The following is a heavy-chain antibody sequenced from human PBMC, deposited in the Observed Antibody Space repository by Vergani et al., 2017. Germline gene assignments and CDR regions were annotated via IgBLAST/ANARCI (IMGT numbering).Heavy chain of an antibody. V-gene: IGHV3-49*04. CDR2: IRSKAYGGTT. D-gene: IGHD5-18*01. J-gene: IGHJ6*02. CDR3: TRAAMARGMDV. CDR1: GGSISSGDYA. Sequence: VQLQESGPGLVKPSQTLSLTCTVSGGSISSGDYAMSWVRQAPGKGLEWVGFIRSKAYGGTTEYAASVKGRFTISRDDSKSIAYLQMNSLKTEDTAVYYCTRAAMARGMDVWGQGTTVTVSS.